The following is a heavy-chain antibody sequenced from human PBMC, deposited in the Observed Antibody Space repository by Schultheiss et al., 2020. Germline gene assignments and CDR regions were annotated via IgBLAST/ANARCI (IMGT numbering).Heavy chain of an antibody. CDR2: IYYSGST. D-gene: IGHD4-11*01. Sequence: SETLSLTCTVSGGSVSSGSYYWSWIRQPPGKGLEWIGYIYYSGSTYYNPSLKSRVTISVDTSKNQFSLKLSSVTAADTAVYYCARGPYSNYEYNWFDPWGQGTLVTVSS. CDR3: ARGPYSNYEYNWFDP. V-gene: IGHV4-61*01. J-gene: IGHJ5*02. CDR1: GGSVSSGSYY.